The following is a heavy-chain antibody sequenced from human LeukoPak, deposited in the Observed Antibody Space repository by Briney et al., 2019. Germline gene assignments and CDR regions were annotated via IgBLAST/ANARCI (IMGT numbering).Heavy chain of an antibody. CDR3: AGGGYCSVPSCYAPLFDH. CDR2: IYGSGTT. CDR1: GASISRYYSINRYY. D-gene: IGHD2-2*01. J-gene: IGHJ4*02. Sequence: SETLSLTCSVSGASISRYYSINRYYWSWIRQSPGKGLEWIGYIYGSGTTNYNPSLKSRVTISVDTSKHQFSLKLSSVTAADTAIYYCAGGGYCSVPSCYAPLFDHWGQGTPVTVSS. V-gene: IGHV4-59*03.